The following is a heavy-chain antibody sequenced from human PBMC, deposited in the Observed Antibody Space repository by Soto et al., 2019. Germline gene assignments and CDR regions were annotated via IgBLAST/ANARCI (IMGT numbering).Heavy chain of an antibody. CDR1: GYSFTTYW. V-gene: IGHV5-51*01. Sequence: PGESLKISCKGSGYSFTTYWIGWVRQMPGKGLEWMGIIYPGDSDTRYSPSFQGQVTISADKSISTAYLQWSSLKASDTAVYYCARQYCSGTSCYSFDYWGQGTLVTVSS. CDR2: IYPGDSDT. D-gene: IGHD2-2*01. J-gene: IGHJ4*02. CDR3: ARQYCSGTSCYSFDY.